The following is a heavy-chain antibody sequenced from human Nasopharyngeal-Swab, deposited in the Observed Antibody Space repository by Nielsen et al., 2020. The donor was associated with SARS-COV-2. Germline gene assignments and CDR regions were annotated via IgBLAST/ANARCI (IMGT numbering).Heavy chain of an antibody. CDR3: ARGGNYYDSSGYVYYYYGMDV. J-gene: IGHJ6*02. V-gene: IGHV3-30*04. Sequence: GESLKISCAASGFTFSSYAMHWVRQAPGKGLEWMTLISYDGSNKYYADSVNGRFTISRDNSQNTLYLQMNSLRAEDTAVYYCARGGNYYDSSGYVYYYYGMDVWGQGTTVTVSS. CDR1: GFTFSSYA. CDR2: ISYDGSNK. D-gene: IGHD3-22*01.